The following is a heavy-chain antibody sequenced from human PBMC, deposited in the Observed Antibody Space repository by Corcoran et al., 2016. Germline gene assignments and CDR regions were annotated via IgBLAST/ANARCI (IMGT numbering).Heavy chain of an antibody. J-gene: IGHJ4*02. V-gene: IGHV1-46*01. CDR3: AKAMWVRGPSSYDFDS. Sequence: QVQLVPSGAEVKKNGASVKVSCKASGYTFTSYYMHWVRQAPGQGFEWMGIINPSGGSTSYAQTFQGRVTMTRDTSTSTVYIELISLGPEDTAFYYCAKAMWVRGPSSYDFDSWGQGTLVTVSS. CDR2: INPSGGST. D-gene: IGHD3-10*01. CDR1: GYTFTSYY.